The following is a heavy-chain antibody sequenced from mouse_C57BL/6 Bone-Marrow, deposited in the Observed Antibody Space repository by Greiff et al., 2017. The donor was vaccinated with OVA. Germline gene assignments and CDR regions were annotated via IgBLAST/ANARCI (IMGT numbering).Heavy chain of an antibody. V-gene: IGHV5-16*01. D-gene: IGHD2-1*01. CDR3: ARGGNLYYFDY. CDR1: GFTFSDYY. Sequence: EVKLMESEGGLVQPGSSMKLSCTASGFTFSDYYMAWVRQVPEKGLEWVANINYDGSSTYYLDSLKSRFIISRDNAKNILYLQMSSLKSEDTATYYCARGGNLYYFDYWGQGTTLTVSS. J-gene: IGHJ2*01. CDR2: INYDGSST.